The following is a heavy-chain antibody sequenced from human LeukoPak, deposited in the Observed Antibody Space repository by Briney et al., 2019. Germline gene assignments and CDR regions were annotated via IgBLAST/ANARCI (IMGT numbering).Heavy chain of an antibody. CDR3: ASGGDYVGIAATFRY. CDR1: GFNFSATY. V-gene: IGHV3-11*01. D-gene: IGHD4-23*01. CDR2: ISNRGIII. Sequence: PGGSLRLSCAASGFNFSATYMTWIRQAPGKGLEWVSYISNRGIIINYADSVKGRFTISRDDAKSSLYLHMNNLRTEDTALYYCASGGDYVGIAATFRYWGQGSLVTVSS. J-gene: IGHJ4*02.